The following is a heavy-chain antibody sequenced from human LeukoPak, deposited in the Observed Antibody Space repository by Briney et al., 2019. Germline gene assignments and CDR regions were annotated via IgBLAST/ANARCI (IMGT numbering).Heavy chain of an antibody. V-gene: IGHV4-39*01. J-gene: IGHJ4*02. Sequence: SETLSLTCTVSGGSISSSSYYWGWIRQPPGKGLEWIGSIYYSGSTYYNPSLKSRVTISVDTSKNQFSLKLSSVTAADTAVYYCASVGGATDYWGQGTLVTVSS. CDR2: IYYSGST. CDR3: ASVGGATDY. CDR1: GGSISSSSYY. D-gene: IGHD1-26*01.